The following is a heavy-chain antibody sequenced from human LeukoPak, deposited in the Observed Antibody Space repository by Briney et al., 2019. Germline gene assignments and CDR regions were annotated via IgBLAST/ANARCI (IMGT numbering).Heavy chain of an antibody. D-gene: IGHD2-15*01. CDR1: GGSISSGGYY. V-gene: IGHV4-31*03. Sequence: PSETLSLTCTVSGGSISSGGYYWSWIRQHPGKGLEWIGYIYYSGSTYYNPSLKSRVTISVDTSKNQFSLKLSSVTAADTAVYYCARGGLGRADYWGQGTLVTVSS. CDR2: IYYSGST. CDR3: ARGGLGRADY. J-gene: IGHJ4*02.